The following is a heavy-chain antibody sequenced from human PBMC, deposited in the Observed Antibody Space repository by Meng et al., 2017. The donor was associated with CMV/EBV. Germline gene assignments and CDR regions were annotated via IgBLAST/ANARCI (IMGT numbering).Heavy chain of an antibody. CDR1: GYTFSSYV. CDR3: AKNLVLPVATPYYYYGMDV. V-gene: IGHV3-33*06. D-gene: IGHD2-2*01. Sequence: GASLMISCAASGYTFSSYVMHWVRQAPGKGLEWVAVVWYDGSNKYYADSVKGRFTISRDNSKNTLYLQMNSLRAEDTGVYYCAKNLVLPVATPYYYYGMDVWGQGTTVTVSS. J-gene: IGHJ6*02. CDR2: VWYDGSNK.